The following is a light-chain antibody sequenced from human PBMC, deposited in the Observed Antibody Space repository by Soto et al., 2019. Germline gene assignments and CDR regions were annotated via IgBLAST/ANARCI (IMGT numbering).Light chain of an antibody. V-gene: IGLV2-8*01. Sequence: QSFLTQPPSASGSPGQSVTISCTGTSSDVSVYNFVSWYQQHPGKAPKLMIYEVSKRPSGVPDRFSGSKSGNTASLTVSGLQPGDEADYYCSSYAGSNNPLFGGGTKLTVL. CDR1: SSDVSVYNF. J-gene: IGLJ2*01. CDR3: SSYAGSNNPL. CDR2: EVS.